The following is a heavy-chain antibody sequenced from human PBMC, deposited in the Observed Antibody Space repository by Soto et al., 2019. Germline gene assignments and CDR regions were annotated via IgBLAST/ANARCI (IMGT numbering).Heavy chain of an antibody. J-gene: IGHJ4*02. Sequence: QVQLQESGPGLVKPSGTLSLTCAVSSGSISSGHWWSWVRQPPGKGLEWIGEIPHSGDTNYNASLKSRVIISVDKPKNQVSLKLSPVTAADTAVYYCARECDWHCSLDCWGQGTMVTVSS. CDR1: SGSISSGHW. D-gene: IGHD3-3*02. CDR3: ARECDWHCSLDC. CDR2: IPHSGDT. V-gene: IGHV4-4*02.